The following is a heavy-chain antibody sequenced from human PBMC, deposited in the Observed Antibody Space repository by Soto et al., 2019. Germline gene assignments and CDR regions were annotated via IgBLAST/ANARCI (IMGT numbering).Heavy chain of an antibody. V-gene: IGHV4-39*01. Sequence: QLQLQESGPGLVKPSETLSLTCSVSGDSINSDSYYWGWIRQPPGKGLEWIGSIYYRGNTYYNPSLKTRVTISLDKSKSQFFLKLNSVTAADSAVSFCARLEGLATISYYFDYWGQGTLVTVSS. CDR2: IYYRGNT. CDR1: GDSINSDSYY. D-gene: IGHD3-9*01. J-gene: IGHJ4*02. CDR3: ARLEGLATISYYFDY.